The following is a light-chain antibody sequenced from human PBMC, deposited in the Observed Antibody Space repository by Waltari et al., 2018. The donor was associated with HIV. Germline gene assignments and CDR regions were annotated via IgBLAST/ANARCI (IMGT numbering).Light chain of an antibody. J-gene: IGLJ3*02. V-gene: IGLV1-47*01. CDR3: AVWDDSLSGRV. CDR2: RNT. Sequence: QSVLTQPPSASGTPGQRVTISCSGSNPNIGSNYVSWYQPLPGTTPKLLIYRNTQRPSGVPDRFSGSKSGTSASLAISGLRSEDEADYYCAVWDDSLSGRVFGGGTKLTVL. CDR1: NPNIGSNY.